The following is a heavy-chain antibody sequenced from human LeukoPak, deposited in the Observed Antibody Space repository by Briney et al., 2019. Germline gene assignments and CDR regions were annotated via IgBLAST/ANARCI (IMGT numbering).Heavy chain of an antibody. CDR1: GYTFTSYA. V-gene: IGHV1-2*02. D-gene: IGHD6-19*01. CDR2: INPNSGGT. J-gene: IGHJ6*03. CDR3: ARVGSSGWLYSYYYMDV. Sequence: ASVKVSCKASGYTFTSYAMNWVRQAPGQGLEWMGWINPNSGGTNYAQKFQGRVTMTRDTSISTAYMELSRLRSDDTAVYYCARVGSSGWLYSYYYMDVWGKGTTVTISS.